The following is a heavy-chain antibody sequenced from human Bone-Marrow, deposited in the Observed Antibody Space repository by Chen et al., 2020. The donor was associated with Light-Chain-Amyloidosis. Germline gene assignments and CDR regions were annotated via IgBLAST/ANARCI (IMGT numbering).Heavy chain of an antibody. V-gene: IGHV3-48*01. CDR3: ARDSGESAADDF. CDR2: ISSNGNAI. Sequence: EVQLVESGGGLVQPGGSLRLSCAASGFTVGTYSLTWVRQAPGKGLEWLSYISSNGNAIFYAASVRGRFTISRDNANSSLYLQMRNLRVEDTAVYYCARDSGESAADDFWGQGTLVTVSS. D-gene: IGHD6-13*01. J-gene: IGHJ4*02. CDR1: GFTVGTYS.